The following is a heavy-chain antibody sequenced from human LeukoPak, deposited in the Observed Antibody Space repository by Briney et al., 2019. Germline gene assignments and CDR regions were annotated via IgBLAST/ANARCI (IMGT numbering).Heavy chain of an antibody. CDR3: ARGDDILTGYYFFDY. Sequence: PSGGSLRFSCAASGFTFSSYGMHWVRQAPGKGLEGVAVIWYDGSNKYYADSVKGRFTISRDNSKNTLYLQMNSLRAEDTAVYYCARGDDILTGYYFFDYWGQGTLVTVSS. V-gene: IGHV3-33*01. CDR2: IWYDGSNK. CDR1: GFTFSSYG. J-gene: IGHJ4*02. D-gene: IGHD3-9*01.